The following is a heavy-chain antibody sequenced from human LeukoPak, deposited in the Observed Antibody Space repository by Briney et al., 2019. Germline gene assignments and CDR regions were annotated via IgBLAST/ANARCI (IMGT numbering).Heavy chain of an antibody. Sequence: ASVKVSCKASGYTFTGYYMHWVRQAPGQGLEWIGWINPNSGGTNYAQKFQGRVTMTRDTSISTAYMELSRLRSDDTAVYYCARDHSSGWYGGYWGQGTLVTVSS. CDR3: ARDHSSGWYGGY. CDR1: GYTFTGYY. J-gene: IGHJ4*02. V-gene: IGHV1-2*02. CDR2: INPNSGGT. D-gene: IGHD6-19*01.